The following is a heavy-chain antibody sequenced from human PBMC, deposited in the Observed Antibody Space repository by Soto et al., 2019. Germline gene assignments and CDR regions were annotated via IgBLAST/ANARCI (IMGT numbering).Heavy chain of an antibody. CDR3: ATGGSYCSTTGCLYWYLDL. CDR2: IYHSGTP. J-gene: IGHJ2*01. V-gene: IGHV4-4*02. Sequence: QVQLQESRPGLVRASGTLSLTSAVSGDSISSNRWWSGVRQPPGKGLAWIGEIYHSGTPNYNPSLKSRVSISVDKSKHQFPLNLHSVTAADTAVYYCATGGSYCSTTGCLYWYLDLWGRGTLVSVSS. D-gene: IGHD2-2*01. CDR1: GDSISSNRW.